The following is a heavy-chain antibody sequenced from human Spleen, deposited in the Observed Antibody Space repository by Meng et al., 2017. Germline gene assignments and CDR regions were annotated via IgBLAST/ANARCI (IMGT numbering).Heavy chain of an antibody. CDR1: GFNFGSYE. J-gene: IGHJ4*02. CDR2: FSSSGSTI. D-gene: IGHD4-17*01. CDR3: AREAYGDYYFDY. V-gene: IGHV3-48*03. Sequence: GGSLRLSCAASGFNFGSYEMNWVRQAPGKGLEWISYFSSSGSTIYYVDSVRGRFAISRDNAKHSLYLQMNSLRAEDTAVYYCAREAYGDYYFDYWGQGTVVTVSS.